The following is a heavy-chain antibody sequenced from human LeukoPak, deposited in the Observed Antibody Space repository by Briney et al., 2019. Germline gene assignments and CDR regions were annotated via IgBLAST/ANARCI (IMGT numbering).Heavy chain of an antibody. CDR2: INWNGGST. D-gene: IGHD3-3*01. Sequence: GGSLRLSCAASGFTFDDYGMSWVRQAPGEGLEWVSGINWNGGSTGYADSVKGRFTISRDNAKNSLYLQMNSLRAEDTALYYCARLALYYDLWSGYYKDYYYYMDVWGKGTTVTVSS. V-gene: IGHV3-20*04. J-gene: IGHJ6*03. CDR3: ARLALYYDLWSGYYKDYYYYMDV. CDR1: GFTFDDYG.